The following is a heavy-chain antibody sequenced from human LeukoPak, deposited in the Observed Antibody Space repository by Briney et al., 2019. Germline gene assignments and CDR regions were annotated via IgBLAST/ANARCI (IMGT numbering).Heavy chain of an antibody. Sequence: GGSLRLSCAVSGFSVTNNYMSWVRQAPGKGLEWVSLISGSGGSTYYADSGKGRFTISRDNSKNTLYLQMNSLRAEDTAVYYCAKEWELQHYFDYWGQGTLVTVSS. CDR1: GFSVTNNY. D-gene: IGHD1-26*01. V-gene: IGHV3-23*01. CDR2: ISGSGGST. J-gene: IGHJ4*02. CDR3: AKEWELQHYFDY.